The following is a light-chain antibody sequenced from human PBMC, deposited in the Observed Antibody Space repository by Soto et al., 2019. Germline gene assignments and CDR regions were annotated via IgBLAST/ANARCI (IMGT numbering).Light chain of an antibody. J-gene: IGKJ3*01. CDR3: QQYGSLPFT. Sequence: EVVLTQSPDTLSLSPGERATLSCRASHNFGSTYLAWYQQKRGQAPRFLIYGASSRATGIPDRFSGSGSGTDFTLTISRLESADFAVYHCQQYGSLPFTFGPGTKVDIK. V-gene: IGKV3-20*01. CDR1: HNFGSTY. CDR2: GAS.